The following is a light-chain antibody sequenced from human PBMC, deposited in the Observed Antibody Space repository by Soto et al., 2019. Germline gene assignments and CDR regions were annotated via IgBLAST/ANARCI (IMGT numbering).Light chain of an antibody. CDR2: DNV. Sequence: QAVLTQPPSVSATPGQKVTISCSGSGSNLGRNYVSWYQQLPGTAPRLLIYDNVYRFSGIPDRFSASKSGTSATLGIAGLQTGDEGDYYCGSWGNNLRADVFGTGTKVTVL. V-gene: IGLV1-51*01. J-gene: IGLJ1*01. CDR3: GSWGNNLRADV. CDR1: GSNLGRNY.